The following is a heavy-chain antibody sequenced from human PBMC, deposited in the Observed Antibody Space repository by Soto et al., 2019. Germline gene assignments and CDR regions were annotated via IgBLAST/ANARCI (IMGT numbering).Heavy chain of an antibody. D-gene: IGHD3-16*01. CDR1: GFTFSSYA. Sequence: QVQLVESGGGVVQPGRSLRLSCAASGFTFSSYAMHWVRQAPGKGLEWVAVISYDGSNKYYADSVKGRFTISRYNSKNTLYLQMISLRAEDTAVYYCARAYEGDYFDYWGQGTLVTVSS. V-gene: IGHV3-30-3*01. CDR3: ARAYEGDYFDY. J-gene: IGHJ4*02. CDR2: ISYDGSNK.